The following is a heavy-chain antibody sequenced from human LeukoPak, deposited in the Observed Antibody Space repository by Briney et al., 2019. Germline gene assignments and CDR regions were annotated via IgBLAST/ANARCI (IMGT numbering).Heavy chain of an antibody. D-gene: IGHD4-11*01. CDR2: IKQDGSEK. Sequence: GGSLRLSCAASGFTFSSYWMSWVRQAPGKGLEWVANIKQDGSEKYYVDSVKGRFTISRDNAKNSLYLQVNSLRAEDTAVYYCARVRWGGYSNGYYFDYWGQGTLVTVSS. CDR1: GFTFSSYW. CDR3: ARVRWGGYSNGYYFDY. J-gene: IGHJ4*02. V-gene: IGHV3-7*01.